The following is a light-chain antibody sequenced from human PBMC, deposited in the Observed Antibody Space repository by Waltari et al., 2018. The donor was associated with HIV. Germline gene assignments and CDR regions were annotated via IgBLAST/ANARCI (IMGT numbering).Light chain of an antibody. CDR1: SFDIYGDNF. CDR3: VSYKSSSSPV. J-gene: IGLJ3*02. V-gene: IGLV2-14*01. CDR2: EVS. Sequence: QSALTQPASVSGSPGQSITISCTGASFDIYGDNFVPWFQHHPGKAPKVIIYEVSNRPSGVSNRFSGSKSGNTASLTISGLQPEDEAEYFCVSYKSSSSPVFGGGTKLTV.